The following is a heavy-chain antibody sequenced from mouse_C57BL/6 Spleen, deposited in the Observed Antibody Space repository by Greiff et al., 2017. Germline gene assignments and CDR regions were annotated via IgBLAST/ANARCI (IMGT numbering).Heavy chain of an antibody. V-gene: IGHV1-72*01. Sequence: QVQLQQPGAELVKPGASVKLSCKASGYTFTSYWMHWVKPRPGRGLAWIGRIDPNSGGTKYNAKFKSKATLTVDKPSSTAYMQRSSLTSEDSAVYYGARSGDYYGSSSYWYFDVWGTGTTVTVSS. CDR1: GYTFTSYW. D-gene: IGHD1-1*01. CDR2: IDPNSGGT. CDR3: ARSGDYYGSSSYWYFDV. J-gene: IGHJ1*03.